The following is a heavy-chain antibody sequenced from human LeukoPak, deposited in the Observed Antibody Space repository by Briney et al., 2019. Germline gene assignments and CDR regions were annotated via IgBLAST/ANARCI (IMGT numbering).Heavy chain of an antibody. CDR3: VRITMVRGAFDY. CDR2: ISGSGGST. J-gene: IGHJ4*02. V-gene: IGHV3-23*01. D-gene: IGHD3-10*01. CDR1: GFTFSSYA. Sequence: GGSLRLSCAASGFTFSSYAMSWVRQAPGKGREWVSAISGSGGSTYYADSVKGRFTISRDNPKNTLYLQMTSLRAEDTAVYYCVRITMVRGAFDYWGQGTLVTVSS.